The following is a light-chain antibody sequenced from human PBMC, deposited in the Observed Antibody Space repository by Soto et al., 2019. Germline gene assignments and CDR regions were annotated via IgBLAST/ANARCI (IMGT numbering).Light chain of an antibody. Sequence: QPVLTQPPSVSGAPGQRVTISCTGSSSNIGAGYDVHWYQQLPGTAPKLLIYGSRNRPSGVPDRFSGSKSVTSASLAITGLQADDEADYHFQSYDSSLTLRVFGTGTKLTVL. J-gene: IGLJ1*01. CDR3: QSYDSSLTLRV. CDR2: GSR. V-gene: IGLV1-40*01. CDR1: SSNIGAGYD.